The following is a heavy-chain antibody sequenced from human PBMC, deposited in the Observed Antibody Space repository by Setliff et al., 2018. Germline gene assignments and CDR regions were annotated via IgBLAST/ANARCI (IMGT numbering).Heavy chain of an antibody. Sequence: GGSLRLSCAASGFSFSGSDVYWVRQASVKGLEWIGRIRGRTDNYATAYAASVRGRFTISRDDSKNTAYLQMNSLKTEDTAVYYCTFARDGYDVFDIWGQGTMVTVSS. J-gene: IGHJ3*02. D-gene: IGHD5-18*01. CDR1: GFSFSGSD. CDR2: IRGRTDNYAT. CDR3: TFARDGYDVFDI. V-gene: IGHV3-73*01.